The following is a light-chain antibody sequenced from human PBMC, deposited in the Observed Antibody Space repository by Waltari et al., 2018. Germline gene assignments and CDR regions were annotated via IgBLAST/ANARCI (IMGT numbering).Light chain of an antibody. CDR3: MQALQTPYA. CDR2: LGS. Sequence: DIVMTQSPLSLSVTPGEPASISCRSSQGLLHSNGYNYLDWYLQKPGQSPQLLNYLGSNRASGVPDRFGGSGSGTDFTLEISRVEAEDVGLYYCMQALQTPYAFGQGTKLEIK. J-gene: IGKJ2*01. CDR1: QGLLHSNGYNY. V-gene: IGKV2-28*01.